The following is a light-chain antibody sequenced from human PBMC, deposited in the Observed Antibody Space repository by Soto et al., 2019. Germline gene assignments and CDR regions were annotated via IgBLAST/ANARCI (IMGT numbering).Light chain of an antibody. CDR2: EVT. CDR1: SSDVGGYSY. V-gene: IGLV2-8*01. Sequence: QSALTQPPSASGSPGQSVTISCTGTSSDVGGYSYVSWYQHHPGKAPKLMIYEVTKRPSGVPDRFSGSKSGNTASLTVSGLQAEDEADYYCTSYAGSNNFEVFGGGTKLTVL. J-gene: IGLJ2*01. CDR3: TSYAGSNNFEV.